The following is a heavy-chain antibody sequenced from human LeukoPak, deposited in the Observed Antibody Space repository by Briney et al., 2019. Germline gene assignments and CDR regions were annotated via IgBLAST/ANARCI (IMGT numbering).Heavy chain of an antibody. J-gene: IGHJ5*02. Sequence: PGGSLKLSCTASGLTFSSYEFNWIRQAPGKGLEWVSHINREGKEYYADSLKGRFTISRDNAKNSVCLEMNSLRAEDTAVYYCARYTSEDFWSVGRWFDPWGQGTLVTVSS. CDR2: INREGKE. V-gene: IGHV3-48*03. D-gene: IGHD3-3*01. CDR3: ARYTSEDFWSVGRWFDP. CDR1: GLTFSSYE.